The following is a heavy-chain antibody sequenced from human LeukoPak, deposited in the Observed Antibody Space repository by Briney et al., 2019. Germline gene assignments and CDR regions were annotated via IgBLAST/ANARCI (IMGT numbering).Heavy chain of an antibody. CDR3: ARSPSSGSLTRWFDP. Sequence: GGSLRLSCAASGFTFSSYWMSWVRQAPGKGLEWVANIKQDGSEKYYVDSVKGRFTISRDNAKNSLYLQMNSLRAEDTAVYYCARSPSSGSLTRWFDPWGQGTLVTVFS. CDR1: GFTFSSYW. CDR2: IKQDGSEK. J-gene: IGHJ5*02. V-gene: IGHV3-7*01. D-gene: IGHD3-10*01.